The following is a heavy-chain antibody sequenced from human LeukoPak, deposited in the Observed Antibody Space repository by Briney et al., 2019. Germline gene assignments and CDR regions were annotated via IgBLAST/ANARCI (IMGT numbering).Heavy chain of an antibody. D-gene: IGHD3-22*01. CDR2: IYYSGST. CDR3: ARQVVGGYSPYYFDY. V-gene: IGHV4-59*08. Sequence: SETLSLTCTVSGGSISSYYWSWIRQPPGKGLEWSGYIYYSGSTNYNTSLKSRVTISVDTSKNQFSLKLSSVTAADTAVYYCARQVVGGYSPYYFDYWGQGTLVTVSS. J-gene: IGHJ4*02. CDR1: GGSISSYY.